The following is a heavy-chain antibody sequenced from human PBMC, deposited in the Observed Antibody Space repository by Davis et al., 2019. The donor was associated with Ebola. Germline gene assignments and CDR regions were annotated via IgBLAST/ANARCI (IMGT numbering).Heavy chain of an antibody. V-gene: IGHV6-1*01. CDR2: TYYKSKWYN. D-gene: IGHD5-12*01. CDR3: AKGWLRSGIDY. CDR1: GDSVSSAG. J-gene: IGHJ4*02. Sequence: HSQTLSLTCAISGDSVSSAGWNWIRQSPSRGLEWLGRTYYKSKWYNDYAVSVKGRITISPDTSKNQLSLQLNSVTPEDSAVYYCAKGWLRSGIDYWGQGTLVTVSS.